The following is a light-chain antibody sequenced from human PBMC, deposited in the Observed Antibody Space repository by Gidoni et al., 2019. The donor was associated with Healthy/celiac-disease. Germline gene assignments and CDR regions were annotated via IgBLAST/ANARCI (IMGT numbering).Light chain of an antibody. Sequence: ELVLPHPPATLSVSAGERATLPCRASQSVSSNLAWYQQKPGQAPRLLIYGASTRATGIPARFSGSGSGTEFTLTISSLQSEDFAVYYCQQYNNWPPWTFGQGTKVEIK. CDR2: GAS. CDR3: QQYNNWPPWT. J-gene: IGKJ1*01. V-gene: IGKV3-15*01. CDR1: QSVSSN.